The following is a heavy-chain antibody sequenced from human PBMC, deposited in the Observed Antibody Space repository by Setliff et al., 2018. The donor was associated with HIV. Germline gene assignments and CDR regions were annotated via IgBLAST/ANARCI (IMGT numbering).Heavy chain of an antibody. CDR1: GFTFSSYG. D-gene: IGHD6-19*01. J-gene: IGHJ4*02. CDR2: IWYDGSNK. V-gene: IGHV3-30*02. Sequence: GGSLRLSCAASGFTFSSYGMHWVRQAPGKGLEWVAVIWYDGSNKYYADSVKGRFTISRDNSKDTLYLQMNSLRGEDTAVYYCAKDRAPGNPPLQWLGDWGQGTLVTVSS. CDR3: AKDRAPGNPPLQWLGD.